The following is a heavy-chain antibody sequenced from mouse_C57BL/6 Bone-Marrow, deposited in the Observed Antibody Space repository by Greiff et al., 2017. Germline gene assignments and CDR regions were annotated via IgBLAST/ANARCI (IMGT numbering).Heavy chain of an antibody. Sequence: EVKLMESGEGLVKPGGSLKLSCAASGFTFSSYAMSWVRQTPEKRLEWVAYISSGGDYIYYADTVKGRFTISRDNARNTLYLQMSSLKSEDTAMYYCTRVPYYGSSYFYFDYWGQGTTLTVSS. V-gene: IGHV5-9-1*02. CDR3: TRVPYYGSSYFYFDY. CDR1: GFTFSSYA. CDR2: ISSGGDYI. D-gene: IGHD1-1*01. J-gene: IGHJ2*01.